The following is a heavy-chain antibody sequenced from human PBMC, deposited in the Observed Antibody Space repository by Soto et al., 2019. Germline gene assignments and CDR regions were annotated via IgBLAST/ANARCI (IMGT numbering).Heavy chain of an antibody. Sequence: QVQLQESGPGLVKPSQTLSLTCTVSGGSISSGGYYWSWIRQHPGKGLEWVGYNYYSGSTYYNPSLNXRXTXSXXTSKNQFSLKLRSVTAADTAVYYCARWVGATSFDYWGQGTLVTVSS. D-gene: IGHD1-26*01. CDR1: GGSISSGGYY. V-gene: IGHV4-31*03. CDR3: ARWVGATSFDY. CDR2: NYYSGST. J-gene: IGHJ4*02.